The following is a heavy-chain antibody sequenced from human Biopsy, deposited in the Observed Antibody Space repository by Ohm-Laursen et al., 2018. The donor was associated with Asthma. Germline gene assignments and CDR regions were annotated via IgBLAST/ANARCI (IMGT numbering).Heavy chain of an antibody. CDR1: SGSGGYMRSGNYY. CDR2: IYYSGTT. D-gene: IGHD6-13*01. J-gene: IGHJ6*02. CDR3: VRGSSSWHHGPFHYYYGLDV. V-gene: IGHV4-39*01. Sequence: ETLSLTCSLSSGSGGYMRSGNYYWGWIRQPPGKGPEWIGSIYYSGTTYYNPSLESRVTVSADTTKNQFSLKLTSVTAADTAVYYCVRGSSSWHHGPFHYYYGLDVWGQGTTATVSS.